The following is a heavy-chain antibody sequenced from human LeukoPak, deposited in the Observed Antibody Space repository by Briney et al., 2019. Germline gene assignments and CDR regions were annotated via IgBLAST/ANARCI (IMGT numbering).Heavy chain of an antibody. D-gene: IGHD6-19*01. V-gene: IGHV4-34*01. Sequence: SETLPLTCAVYGGSFSGYYWSWIRQPPGKGLEWIGEINHSGSTNYNPSLKSRVTISVDTSKNQFSLKLSSVTAADTAVYYFARRSSNIAVASRKFDPWGQGTLVTVSS. CDR1: GGSFSGYY. CDR3: ARRSSNIAVASRKFDP. J-gene: IGHJ5*02. CDR2: INHSGST.